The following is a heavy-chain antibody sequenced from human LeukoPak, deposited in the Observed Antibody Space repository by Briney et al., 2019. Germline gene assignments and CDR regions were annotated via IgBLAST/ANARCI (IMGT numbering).Heavy chain of an antibody. CDR3: ARGVVAATGYDY. V-gene: IGHV4-59*01. CDR1: GASISTNY. J-gene: IGHJ4*02. Sequence: PSETLSLTCTVSGASISTNYWSWIRQPPEKGLEWIGYVYYSGNTNYNPSLKSRVTISVDTLKNQFSLKMSSVTAADTATCYCARGVVAATGYDYWGQGTLVTVSS. D-gene: IGHD2-15*01. CDR2: VYYSGNT.